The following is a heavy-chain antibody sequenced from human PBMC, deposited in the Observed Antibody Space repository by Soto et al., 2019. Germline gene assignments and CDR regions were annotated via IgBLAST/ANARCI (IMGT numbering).Heavy chain of an antibody. D-gene: IGHD6-19*01. CDR1: GDSCSSNTAA. Sequence: XHPLSLTVAISGDSCSSNTAAWNWIRSSPSRGLEWLGRTYYRSNWRHDYAVSVKSRITVNPDTSKNHFSLQLNSVTPDDTAVYYCARGVAGSGFDLWGQGTLVTGSS. J-gene: IGHJ4*02. V-gene: IGHV6-1*01. CDR3: ARGVAGSGFDL. CDR2: TYYRSNWRH.